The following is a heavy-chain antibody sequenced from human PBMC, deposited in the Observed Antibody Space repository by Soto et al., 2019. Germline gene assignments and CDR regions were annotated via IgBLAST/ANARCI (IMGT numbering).Heavy chain of an antibody. CDR1: GYDFNTNW. V-gene: IGHV5-51*01. CDR2: MCPGDSDT. Sequence: PGESLKISCSGSGYDFNTNWFGWVRQLPGRGLEWVGIMCPGDSDTRLHPSLQGHVTLSADVTVSTAFLQWRTLKTSDSGMYFCARLPRDCNKTSCYYADHWGQGTSVTVS. CDR3: ARLPRDCNKTSCYYADH. J-gene: IGHJ4*02. D-gene: IGHD3-22*01.